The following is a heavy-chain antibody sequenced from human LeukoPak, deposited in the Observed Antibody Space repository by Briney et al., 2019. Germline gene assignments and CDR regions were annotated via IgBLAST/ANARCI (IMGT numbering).Heavy chain of an antibody. CDR3: TTYVGATAY. Sequence: GGSLRLSCAASGFTFSNARMNWVRQAPGKGLEWVGRIKTKTDDGATDYSAPVKARFTISRDDSKTTLYLQMNGLKTEDTAIYYCTTYVGATAYWGQGTLVTVSS. V-gene: IGHV3-15*01. CDR1: GFTFSNAR. J-gene: IGHJ4*02. CDR2: IKTKTDDGAT. D-gene: IGHD1-26*01.